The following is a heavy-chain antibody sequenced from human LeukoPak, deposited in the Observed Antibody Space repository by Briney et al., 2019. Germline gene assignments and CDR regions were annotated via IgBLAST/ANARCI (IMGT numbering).Heavy chain of an antibody. CDR2: ISSSSSYI. CDR3: ARGYSGWPFDY. J-gene: IGHJ4*02. D-gene: IGHD6-19*01. Sequence: GGSLRLSCAASGFTFSSYSMDWVRQAPGKGLEWVSSISSSSSYIYYADSVKGRFTISRDNAKNSLYLQMNSLRAEDTAVYYCARGYSGWPFDYWGQGTLVTVSS. CDR1: GFTFSSYS. V-gene: IGHV3-21*01.